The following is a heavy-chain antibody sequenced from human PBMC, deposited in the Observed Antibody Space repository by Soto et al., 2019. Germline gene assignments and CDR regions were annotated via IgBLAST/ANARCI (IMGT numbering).Heavy chain of an antibody. D-gene: IGHD3-3*01. Sequence: QVQLQESGPGLVKPSETLSLTCSVSGGSISTSGYYWSWIRQHPGKGLEWIGYIYYSGSSYYNPSLKSRVAISLDTSKNEFSLKLTSVTAADTAVYYCARAEWRVWFDPWGQGTLVTVSS. CDR1: GGSISTSGYY. CDR2: IYYSGSS. V-gene: IGHV4-31*03. CDR3: ARAEWRVWFDP. J-gene: IGHJ5*02.